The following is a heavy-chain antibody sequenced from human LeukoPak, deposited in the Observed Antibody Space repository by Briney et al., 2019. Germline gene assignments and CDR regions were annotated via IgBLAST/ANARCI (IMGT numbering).Heavy chain of an antibody. D-gene: IGHD2-2*01. J-gene: IGHJ4*02. Sequence: GGSLRLSCAASGFTFSSYAMSWVRQAPRKGLEWVSVVSGSGSSTDYADSVKGRFTISRDNSKNTLYLQMSSLSAEDTAVYYCANSPARTGYWGQGTLVTVSS. CDR2: VSGSGSST. V-gene: IGHV3-23*01. CDR3: ANSPARTGY. CDR1: GFTFSSYA.